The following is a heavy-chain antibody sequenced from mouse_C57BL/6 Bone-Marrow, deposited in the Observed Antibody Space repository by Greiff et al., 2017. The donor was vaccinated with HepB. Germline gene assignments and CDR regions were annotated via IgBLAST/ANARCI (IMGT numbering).Heavy chain of an antibody. D-gene: IGHD2-4*01. CDR1: GYTFTSYG. V-gene: IGHV1-81*01. CDR2: IYPRSGNT. CDR3: ARWFIYYDYGFDY. Sequence: QVQLKQSGAELARPGASVKLSCKASGYTFTSYGISWVKQRTGQGLEWIGEIYPRSGNTYYNEKFKGKATLTADKSSSTAYMELRSLTSEDSAVYFCARWFIYYDYGFDYWGQGTTLTVSS. J-gene: IGHJ2*01.